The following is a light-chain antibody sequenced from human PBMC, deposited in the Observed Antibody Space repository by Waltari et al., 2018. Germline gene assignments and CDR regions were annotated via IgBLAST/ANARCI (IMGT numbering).Light chain of an antibody. CDR1: QSLFSTSNSKTY. CDR2: WAS. V-gene: IGKV4-1*01. CDR3: HHYYIPPLT. J-gene: IGKJ5*01. Sequence: DFVMTQSPDFLAVSLGERATINCKSSQSLFSTSNSKTYISWYQQKPGQPPKLLIYWASTRGSGVPDRFSGSGSGTDFTLTISSLQAEDVAVYYCHHYYIPPLTFGQGTRLEIK.